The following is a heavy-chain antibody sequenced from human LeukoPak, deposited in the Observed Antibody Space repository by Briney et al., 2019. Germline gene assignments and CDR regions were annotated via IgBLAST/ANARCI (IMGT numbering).Heavy chain of an antibody. J-gene: IGHJ4*02. CDR1: GGSFSGYY. CDR2: VYYTGML. CDR3: ATGQYSYGSKY. D-gene: IGHD4/OR15-4a*01. Sequence: SETLSLTCAVYGGSFSGYYWSWIRQPPGKGLEWIGFVYYTGMLNYNPSLSSRLTISLDTSKTQFSLKLNSVTAADTALYYCATGQYSYGSKYWGQGALVTVSS. V-gene: IGHV4-59*12.